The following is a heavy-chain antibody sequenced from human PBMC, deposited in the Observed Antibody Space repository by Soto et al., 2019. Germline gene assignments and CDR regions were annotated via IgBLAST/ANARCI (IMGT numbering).Heavy chain of an antibody. D-gene: IGHD3-10*01. V-gene: IGHV4-59*01. CDR2: IYYSGST. Sequence: QVQLQESGPGLVKPSETLSLTCTVSVGSISSYYWSWIRQPPGRGLEWIGYIYYSGSTNYNPSLKSRVTISVDTSKNQFSLKLSSVTAADTAVYYCARDSDYGSGSYDYWGQGTLVTVSS. J-gene: IGHJ4*02. CDR3: ARDSDYGSGSYDY. CDR1: VGSISSYY.